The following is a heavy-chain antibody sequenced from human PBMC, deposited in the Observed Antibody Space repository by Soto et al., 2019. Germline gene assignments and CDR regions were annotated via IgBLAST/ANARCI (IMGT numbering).Heavy chain of an antibody. CDR3: VPAAPTQPYNWFDP. V-gene: IGHV1-69*02. Sequence: ASVKVSCKASGGTFSSYTISWVRQAPGQGLEWMGRIIPILGIANYAQKFQGRVTITADNSTSTAYMELSSLRSEDTAVYYCVPAAPTQPYNWFDPWGQGTLVTVS. D-gene: IGHD2-2*01. CDR1: GGTFSSYT. CDR2: IIPILGIA. J-gene: IGHJ5*02.